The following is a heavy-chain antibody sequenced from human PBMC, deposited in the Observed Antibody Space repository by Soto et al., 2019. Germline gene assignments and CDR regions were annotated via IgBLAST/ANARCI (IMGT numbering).Heavy chain of an antibody. CDR3: ARDRHFRGGPDDI. Sequence: QVQLVESGGGVVQSGRSPRLSCAASGFTFSSFGMHWVRQAPGKGLEWVALIWHDGTFTHYADPVKGRFTISRDNSTNMLYLQMNSLRADDTAVYYCARDRHFRGGPDDIWGQGTMVTVSS. D-gene: IGHD3-3*02. J-gene: IGHJ3*02. V-gene: IGHV3-33*01. CDR1: GFTFSSFG. CDR2: IWHDGTFT.